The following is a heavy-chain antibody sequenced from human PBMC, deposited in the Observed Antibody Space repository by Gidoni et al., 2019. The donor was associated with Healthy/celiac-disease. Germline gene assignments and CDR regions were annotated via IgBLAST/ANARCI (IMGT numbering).Heavy chain of an antibody. J-gene: IGHJ6*02. V-gene: IGHV1-18*01. CDR2: ISAYNGNT. Sequence: QVQLVQSGAEVKKPGASVKVSCKASGYTFTSYGISWVRQAPGQGLEWMGWISAYNGNTNYAQKLQGRVTMTTDTSTSTAYMELRSLRSDDTAVYYCASSSGYPNPFYYYYYGMDVWGQGTTVTVSS. CDR3: ASSSGYPNPFYYYYYGMDV. CDR1: GYTFTSYG. D-gene: IGHD3-22*01.